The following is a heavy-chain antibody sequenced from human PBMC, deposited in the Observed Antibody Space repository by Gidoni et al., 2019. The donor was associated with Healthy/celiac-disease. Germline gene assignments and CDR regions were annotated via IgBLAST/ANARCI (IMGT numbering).Heavy chain of an antibody. J-gene: IGHJ4*02. D-gene: IGHD6-6*01. CDR2: ISSSSSYI. CDR3: ARDVSEYSSSSSDY. Sequence: EVQLVESGGGLVKPGGSLRLSCAASGFTFSSYSMIWVRQAPGKGLDWVSSISSSSSYIYYADSVKGRFTISRDNAKNSLYLQMNSLRAEDTAVYYCARDVSEYSSSSSDYWGQGTLVTVSS. CDR1: GFTFSSYS. V-gene: IGHV3-21*01.